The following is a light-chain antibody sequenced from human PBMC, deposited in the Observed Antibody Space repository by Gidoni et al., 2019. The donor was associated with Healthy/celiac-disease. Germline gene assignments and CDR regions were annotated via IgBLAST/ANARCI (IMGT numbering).Light chain of an antibody. CDR3: QQYNSYRT. V-gene: IGKV1-5*03. Sequence: DIPMTQSPSTLSASVGDRVTIPCRASQSISSWLAWYQQKPGKAPKLLNYKASSLESGVPSRFSGSGSGTEFTLTISSLQPDDFATYYCQQYNSYRTFGQGTKVEIK. CDR2: KAS. J-gene: IGKJ1*01. CDR1: QSISSW.